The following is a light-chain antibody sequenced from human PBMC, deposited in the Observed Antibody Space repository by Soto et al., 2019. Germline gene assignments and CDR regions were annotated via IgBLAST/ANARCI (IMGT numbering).Light chain of an antibody. V-gene: IGKV1-5*03. CDR3: QQYDHYSIT. J-gene: IGKJ5*01. Sequence: DDQLTLSPSTLSASIGDRVTITCRASQSISTWLAWYQQKPGQAPNLLIYKASNLESGVPSRFSGSGSGTEFTLTISSLQPDDLATYYCQQYDHYSITFGHGTRLEIK. CDR1: QSISTW. CDR2: KAS.